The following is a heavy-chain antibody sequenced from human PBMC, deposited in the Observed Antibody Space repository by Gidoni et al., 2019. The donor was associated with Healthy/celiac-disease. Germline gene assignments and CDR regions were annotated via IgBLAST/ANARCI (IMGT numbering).Heavy chain of an antibody. CDR2: IRSKANSYAT. Sequence: EVQLVASGGGCVQPGGPLQLSCAAPGFTFSGSAMHWVRQASGKGLEWVGRIRSKANSYATAYAASVKGRFTISRDDSKNTAYLQMNSLKTEDTAVYYCTGSGSSQKVAYWGQGTLVTVSS. V-gene: IGHV3-73*02. CDR3: TGSGSSQKVAY. D-gene: IGHD3-10*01. CDR1: GFTFSGSA. J-gene: IGHJ4*02.